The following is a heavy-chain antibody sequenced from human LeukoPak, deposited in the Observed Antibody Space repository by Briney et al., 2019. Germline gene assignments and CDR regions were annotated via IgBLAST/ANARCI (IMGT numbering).Heavy chain of an antibody. Sequence: GGSLRLSCAASGFTFSSYSMNWVRQAPGKGLEWVSSISSSSSYIYYTDSVKGRFTISRDSAKNSLYLQMNSLRADDTADYYCARADCSSTSCYELDYWGQGTLVTVSS. D-gene: IGHD2-2*01. CDR2: ISSSSSYI. CDR1: GFTFSSYS. CDR3: ARADCSSTSCYELDY. V-gene: IGHV3-21*01. J-gene: IGHJ4*02.